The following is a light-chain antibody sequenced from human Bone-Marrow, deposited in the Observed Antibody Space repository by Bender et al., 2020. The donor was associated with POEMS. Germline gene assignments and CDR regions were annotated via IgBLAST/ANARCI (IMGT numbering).Light chain of an antibody. CDR3: HVWDSGTGV. CDR1: NIDAKN. J-gene: IGLJ1*01. V-gene: IGLV3-9*01. CDR2: RDK. Sequence: SYELTQPFSVSVALGQTASISCGGDNIDAKNVHWYQHKPGQAPVLVIYRDKNRPSGIPERFSGSNSGNTATLTISRAQVGDEADYYCHVWDSGTGVFGTGTKVTVL.